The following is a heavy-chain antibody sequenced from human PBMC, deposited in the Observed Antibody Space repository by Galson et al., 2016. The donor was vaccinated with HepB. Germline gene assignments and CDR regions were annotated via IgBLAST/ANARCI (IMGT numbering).Heavy chain of an antibody. J-gene: IGHJ4*02. CDR3: ATSTWETTGFDY. CDR2: ISYDGNNK. CDR1: GFAFRTHG. V-gene: IGHV3-30*03. Sequence: SLRLSCAASGFAFRTHGMHWIRQAPGKGLEWVSIISYDGNNKFFIDSVRGRLTISRDSSKNTVYLQMNSLRAADTAVYYCATSTWETTGFDYWGQGTLVTVSS. D-gene: IGHD4-17*01.